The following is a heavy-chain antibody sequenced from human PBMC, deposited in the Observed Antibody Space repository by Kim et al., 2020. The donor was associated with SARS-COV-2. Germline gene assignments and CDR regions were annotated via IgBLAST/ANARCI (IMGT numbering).Heavy chain of an antibody. CDR3: ARDYKRVYFDY. D-gene: IGHD3-10*01. J-gene: IGHJ4*02. Sequence: SETLSLTCTVSGGSISSGGYYWSWIRQHPGKGLEWIGNIHYSERTYYNPSLKSRVTISVDTSKNQFSLKLSSVTAADTAVYYCARDYKRVYFDYWGQGTLVTVSS. V-gene: IGHV4-31*03. CDR1: GGSISSGGYY. CDR2: IHYSERT.